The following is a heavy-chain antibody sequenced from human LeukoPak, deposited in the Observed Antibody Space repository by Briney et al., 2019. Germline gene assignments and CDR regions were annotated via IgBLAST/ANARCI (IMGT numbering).Heavy chain of an antibody. J-gene: IGHJ4*02. CDR3: AKYSPYDILTGSTYYFDY. V-gene: IGHV3-23*01. Sequence: PGGSLRLSCVASGFTFDDFTMHWVRQRPGKGLEWVSAISSSGDSTYYADSVKGRFTISRDNSKNTLFLQMNSLRVEDTALYYCAKYSPYDILTGSTYYFDYWGQGTLVTVSS. CDR2: ISSSGDST. CDR1: GFTFDDFT. D-gene: IGHD3-9*01.